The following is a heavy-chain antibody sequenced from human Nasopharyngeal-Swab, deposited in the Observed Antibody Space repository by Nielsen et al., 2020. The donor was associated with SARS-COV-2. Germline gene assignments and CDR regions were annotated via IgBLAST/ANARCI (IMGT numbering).Heavy chain of an antibody. CDR2: LKVDGSEK. J-gene: IGHJ6*02. V-gene: IGHV3-7*05. CDR3: ARNGSLGYSGGWGYDSSPLYNAMDV. Sequence: GEYLKISCAASGFTFRKYWMTWVRQAPGKGLEWVSYLKVDGSEKNYVDSVRGRFTISRDNAKNSLYLQMNSLRADYTAVYYCARNGSLGYSGGWGYDSSPLYNAMDVWGQGTTVTVSS. D-gene: IGHD6-19*01. CDR1: GFTFRKYW.